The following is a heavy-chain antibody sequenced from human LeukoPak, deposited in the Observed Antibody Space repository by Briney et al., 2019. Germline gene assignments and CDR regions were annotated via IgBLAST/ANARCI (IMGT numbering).Heavy chain of an antibody. CDR2: IKQDGSEK. CDR1: GFTFSSYW. CDR3: ARDRGSGSYYYYYYMDV. D-gene: IGHD1-26*01. Sequence: GGSLRLSCAASGFTFSSYWMSWVRQAPGKGLEWVANIKQDGSEKYYVDSVKGRFTISRDNAKNSLYLQMNSLRAEDTALYYCARDRGSGSYYYYYYMDVWGKGTTVTVSS. V-gene: IGHV3-7*03. J-gene: IGHJ6*03.